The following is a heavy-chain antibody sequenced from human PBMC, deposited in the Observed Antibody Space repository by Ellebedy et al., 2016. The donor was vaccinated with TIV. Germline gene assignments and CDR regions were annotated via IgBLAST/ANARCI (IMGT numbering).Heavy chain of an antibody. Sequence: SETLSLXXTVSGGSISSGSYFWSWIRQPAGKGLEWIGRIYTSGSTNFNPSLKSRVSMSVDTSKNQISLKLRSLTAADTAVYYCARTPGGANWGSGYSDYWGQGTLVTVSS. J-gene: IGHJ4*02. CDR1: GGSISSGSYF. CDR3: ARTPGGANWGSGYSDY. D-gene: IGHD7-27*01. CDR2: IYTSGST. V-gene: IGHV4-61*02.